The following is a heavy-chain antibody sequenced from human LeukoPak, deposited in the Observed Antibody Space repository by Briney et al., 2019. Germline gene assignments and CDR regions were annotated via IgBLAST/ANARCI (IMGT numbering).Heavy chain of an antibody. V-gene: IGHV4-59*01. D-gene: IGHD5-24*01. Sequence: SETLSLTCTVSGGSITNYYWSWIRQSPGRGLEWLGYISYSGITNYNPSLKSRVTISVDTSKNQSSLRLSSVTAADTAVYYCARGDRGYNYYFDYWGQGTLVTVSS. CDR1: GGSITNYY. CDR2: ISYSGIT. J-gene: IGHJ4*02. CDR3: ARGDRGYNYYFDY.